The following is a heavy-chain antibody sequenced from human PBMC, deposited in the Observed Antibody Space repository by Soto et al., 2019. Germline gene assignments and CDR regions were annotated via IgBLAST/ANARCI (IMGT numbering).Heavy chain of an antibody. CDR3: ARLSRIWSYPVSF. CDR2: IKQDGSEE. J-gene: IGHJ4*02. D-gene: IGHD6-13*01. Sequence: EVQLVESGGGLVQPGGSLRLSCAVSGFTFSSYWMSWVRQAPGKGLEWVANIKQDGSEEYYVDSVKGRFTISRDNAKNSLYLQMNSLRAEDTAVYYCARLSRIWSYPVSFWGQGTLVTVSS. V-gene: IGHV3-7*01. CDR1: GFTFSSYW.